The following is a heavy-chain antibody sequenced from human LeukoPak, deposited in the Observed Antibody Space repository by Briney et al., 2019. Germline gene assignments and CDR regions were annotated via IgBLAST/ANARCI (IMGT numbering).Heavy chain of an antibody. V-gene: IGHV3-30*18. D-gene: IGHD2-21*02. CDR2: ISYDGTTK. CDR1: GFTFSTYG. Sequence: PSRSLRLSCAASGFTFSTYGMHWVRQAPGKGLEWVAVISYDGTTKYYADSVKGRFTISRDNSKNTLFLQTNSLRADDTAVYYCAKARHCGGDCYSLMDYWGQGILVTVSS. J-gene: IGHJ4*02. CDR3: AKARHCGGDCYSLMDY.